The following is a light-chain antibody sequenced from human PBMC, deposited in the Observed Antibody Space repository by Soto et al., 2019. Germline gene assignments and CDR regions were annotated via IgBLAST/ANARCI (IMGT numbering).Light chain of an antibody. Sequence: QSALTQPASVSGSPGQSITISCTGTSSDVGTYNLVSWYQQYPGKAPKLMIYEVSERPSGVSNRFSGSKSGNTASLTISGLQAEDEADYYCCSYAGSSLRVFGGGTQLTVL. J-gene: IGLJ2*01. CDR3: CSYAGSSLRV. CDR1: SSDVGTYNL. CDR2: EVS. V-gene: IGLV2-23*02.